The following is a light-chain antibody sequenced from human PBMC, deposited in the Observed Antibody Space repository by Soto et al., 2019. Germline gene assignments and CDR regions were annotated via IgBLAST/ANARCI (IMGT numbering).Light chain of an antibody. CDR1: SSNIGAGYD. CDR2: GNN. CDR3: QSYDSSLSGSVV. V-gene: IGLV1-40*01. Sequence: QSVLTQPPSVSGAPGQGVTISCTGSSSNIGAGYDVHWYQQRPGTAPKLLIYGNNNRPSGVPDRFSGSKSDTSASLAITGLQAEDEADYYCQSYDSSLSGSVVFGGGTKLTVL. J-gene: IGLJ2*01.